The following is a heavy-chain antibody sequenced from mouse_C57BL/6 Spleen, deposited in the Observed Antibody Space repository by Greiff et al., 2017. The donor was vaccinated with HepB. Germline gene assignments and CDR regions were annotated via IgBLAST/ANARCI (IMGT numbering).Heavy chain of an antibody. CDR2: IDPSDSYT. V-gene: IGHV1-69*01. J-gene: IGHJ3*01. CDR3: ARRGSSGLAY. CDR1: GYTFTSYW. Sequence: VQLQQPGAELVMPGASVKLSCKASGYTFTSYWMHWVKQRPGQGLEWIGEIDPSDSYTNYNQKFKGKSTLTVDKSSSTAYMQHSSLTSEDSAVYNCARRGSSGLAYWGQGTLVTVSA. D-gene: IGHD3-2*02.